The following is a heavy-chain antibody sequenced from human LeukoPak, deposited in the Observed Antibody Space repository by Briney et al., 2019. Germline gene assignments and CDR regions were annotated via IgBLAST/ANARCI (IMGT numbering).Heavy chain of an antibody. CDR2: INSYGGNT. Sequence: GGSLRLSCAASGFTFSSYWMHWVRQAPGKGLVWVSRINSYGGNTFYADSVKGRFTISRDNAKNTLYLQMNSLRAEDTAVYYCARWDGYGDYWGQGTLVTVSS. V-gene: IGHV3-74*01. J-gene: IGHJ4*02. D-gene: IGHD5-24*01. CDR1: GFTFSSYW. CDR3: ARWDGYGDY.